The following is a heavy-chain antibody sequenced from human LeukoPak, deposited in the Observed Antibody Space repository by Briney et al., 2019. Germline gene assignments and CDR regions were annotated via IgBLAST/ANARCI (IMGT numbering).Heavy chain of an antibody. D-gene: IGHD3-16*01. V-gene: IGHV4-59*12. CDR3: ARENHDYVWGYCRRKEFFDS. Sequence: SETLSLTCTVSGDSIRPYYWNWLRQSPGKGLEWIGYIYDSGSTNFNPSLKSRLTISIDTSKNQFFLKLNSVTAADTAIYYCARENHDYVWGYCRRKEFFDSWGQGTLVTVSS. CDR1: GDSIRPYY. J-gene: IGHJ4*02. CDR2: IYDSGST.